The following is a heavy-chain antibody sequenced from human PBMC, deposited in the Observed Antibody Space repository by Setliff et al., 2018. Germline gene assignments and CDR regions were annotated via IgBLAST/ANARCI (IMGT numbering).Heavy chain of an antibody. J-gene: IGHJ6*03. V-gene: IGHV3-53*01. CDR2: IYATGTT. Sequence: GGSLRLSCAASGSTVSRDYMSWVRQAPGKGLEWVSVIYATGTTYYADSVKGRFTISRDNSQNTLYLQMNSLGVEDTAVYFCAVIDWGENFYNMDVWGKGTTVTVSS. CDR3: AVIDWGENFYNMDV. D-gene: IGHD7-27*01. CDR1: GSTVSRDY.